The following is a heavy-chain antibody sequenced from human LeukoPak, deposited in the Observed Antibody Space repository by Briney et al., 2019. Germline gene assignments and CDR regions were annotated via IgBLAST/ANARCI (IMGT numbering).Heavy chain of an antibody. CDR1: GGSISSYY. J-gene: IGHJ3*02. V-gene: IGHV4-59*01. D-gene: IGHD6-19*01. Sequence: SETLSLTCTVSGGSISSYYWSWIRQPPGKGLEWIGYIYYSGSTNYNPSLKSRDTISVDTSKNQFSLKLSSVTAADTAVYYCAALGLAAFDIWGQGTMVTVSS. CDR2: IYYSGST. CDR3: AALGLAAFDI.